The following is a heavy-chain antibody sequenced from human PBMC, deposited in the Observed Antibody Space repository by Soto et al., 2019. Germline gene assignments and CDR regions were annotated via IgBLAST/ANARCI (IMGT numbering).Heavy chain of an antibody. CDR2: ISYDGSNK. CDR1: GFTFSSYG. J-gene: IGHJ6*02. D-gene: IGHD3-10*01. V-gene: IGHV3-30*18. Sequence: LRLSCAASGFTFSSYGMHWVRQAPGKGLEWVAVISYDGSNKYYADSVKGRFTISRDNSKNTLYLQMNSLRAEDTAVYYCAKEVLLWFGENPRYYGMDVWGQGTTVTVSS. CDR3: AKEVLLWFGENPRYYGMDV.